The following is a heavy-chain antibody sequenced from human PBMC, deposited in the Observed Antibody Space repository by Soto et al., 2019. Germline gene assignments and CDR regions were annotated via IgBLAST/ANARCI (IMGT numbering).Heavy chain of an antibody. D-gene: IGHD3-3*01. CDR1: GFTVSSNY. J-gene: IGHJ6*02. CDR3: ARAGDFWSGYDYYYYYGMDV. Sequence: GGSLRLSCAASGFTVSSNYMSWVRQAPGKGLEWVSVIYSGGSTYYADSVKGRFTISRDNSKNTLYLQMNSLRAEDTAVYYCARAGDFWSGYDYYYYYGMDVWGQGTTVTVSS. CDR2: IYSGGST. V-gene: IGHV3-66*01.